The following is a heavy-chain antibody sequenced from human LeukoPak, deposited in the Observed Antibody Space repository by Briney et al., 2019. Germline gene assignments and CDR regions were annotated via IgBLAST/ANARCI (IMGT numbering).Heavy chain of an antibody. D-gene: IGHD6-13*01. Sequence: SQTLSLTCTVSGGSISSSSYYWGWIRQPPGKGLDGMGSIYYSGSTYYNPSLKIRFTISVDTSKNHFSLKLSSVTAADTAVYYCARSWYSRSWHDAFDVWGQGKMVTVS. V-gene: IGHV4-39*07. CDR3: ARSWYSRSWHDAFDV. CDR2: IYYSGST. CDR1: GGSISSSSYY. J-gene: IGHJ3*01.